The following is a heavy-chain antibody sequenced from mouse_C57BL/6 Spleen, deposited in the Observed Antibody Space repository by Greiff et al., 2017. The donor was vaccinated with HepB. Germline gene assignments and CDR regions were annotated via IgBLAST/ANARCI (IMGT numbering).Heavy chain of an antibody. D-gene: IGHD2-4*01. V-gene: IGHV5-17*01. CDR1: GFTFSDYG. CDR2: ISSGSSTI. J-gene: IGHJ2*01. CDR3: AREDDYDVLDY. Sequence: EVQVVESGGGLVKPGGSLKLSCAASGFTFSDYGMHWVRQAPEKGLEWVAYISSGSSTIYSADTVKGRFTIPRDNAKNTLCLQMTSLRSEDTAMYYCAREDDYDVLDYWGQGTTLTVSS.